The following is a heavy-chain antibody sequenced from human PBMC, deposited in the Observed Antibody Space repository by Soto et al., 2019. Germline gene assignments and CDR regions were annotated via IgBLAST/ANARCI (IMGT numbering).Heavy chain of an antibody. Sequence: SETLSLTCAVSGYSISSGYYWGCIRQPPGKGLEWIGSTYHSGSTYYNPSLKSRVTISVDTSKNQFSLKLSSVTAADTAVYYCARGSSGYTSWFDPWGQGTLVTVSS. CDR1: GYSISSGYY. CDR2: TYHSGST. J-gene: IGHJ5*02. V-gene: IGHV4-38-2*01. CDR3: ARGSSGYTSWFDP. D-gene: IGHD3-22*01.